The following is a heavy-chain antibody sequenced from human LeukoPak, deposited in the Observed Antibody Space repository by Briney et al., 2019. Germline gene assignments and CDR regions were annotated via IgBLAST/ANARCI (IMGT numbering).Heavy chain of an antibody. CDR2: INGDGSST. J-gene: IGHJ4*02. CDR1: GFSFSNYW. D-gene: IGHD4-17*01. V-gene: IGHV3-74*01. Sequence: GGSLRLSCAASGFSFSNYWMHWVRQPPGKGLVWVSRINGDGSSTDYAESVKGRFTVSRDNAKNTLYLQMNSLRAEDTAVYYCARDLGTTVTTYLDYWGQGTLVTVSS. CDR3: ARDLGTTVTTYLDY.